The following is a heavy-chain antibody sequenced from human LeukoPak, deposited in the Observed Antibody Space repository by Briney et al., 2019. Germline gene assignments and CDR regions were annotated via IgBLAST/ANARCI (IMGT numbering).Heavy chain of an antibody. CDR1: GFTFSSYA. V-gene: IGHV3-23*01. Sequence: GSLRLSCAASGFTFSSYAMSWVRQTPGKGLEWVSAISGSGGSTYYADSVKGRLTISRDNSKNTLYLQMNSLRAEDTAVYYCAKDWAALLWFGDSLFDYWGQGTLVTVSS. CDR2: ISGSGGST. CDR3: AKDWAALLWFGDSLFDY. J-gene: IGHJ4*02. D-gene: IGHD3-10*01.